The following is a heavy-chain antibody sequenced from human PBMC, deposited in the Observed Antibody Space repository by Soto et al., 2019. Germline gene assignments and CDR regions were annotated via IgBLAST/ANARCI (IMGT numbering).Heavy chain of an antibody. CDR3: ARSGSVPFYYSRLDF. V-gene: IGHV1-18*01. CDR2: ISTYNGDT. D-gene: IGHD1-26*01. CDR1: GYTFSRSG. Sequence: VQLVQSGAEVKKPGASVKVSCKASGYTFSRSGISWVRQAPGQGLEWMGWISTYNGDTNYAQKVQGRVTMTTDTSTTTAFMELRSLRADDTAVYYCARSGSVPFYYSRLDFWGQGTTVTVSS. J-gene: IGHJ6*02.